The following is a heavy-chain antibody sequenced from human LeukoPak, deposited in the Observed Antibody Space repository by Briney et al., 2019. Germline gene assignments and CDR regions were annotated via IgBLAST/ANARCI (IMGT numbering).Heavy chain of an antibody. J-gene: IGHJ4*02. CDR3: ARSNNDGDHLFDY. CDR1: GGSISSSSYY. D-gene: IGHD4-17*01. Sequence: SETLSLTCTVSGGSISSSSYYWGWIRQPPGKGLEWIGSIYYSGSTYYNPSLKSRPTMSVDTSKNQLSLKLSSATAADTAVYYCARSNNDGDHLFDYWGQGTLVTVSS. V-gene: IGHV4-39*01. CDR2: IYYSGST.